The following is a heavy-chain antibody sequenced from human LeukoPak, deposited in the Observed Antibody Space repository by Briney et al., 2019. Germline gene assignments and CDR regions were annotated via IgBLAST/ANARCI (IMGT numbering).Heavy chain of an antibody. D-gene: IGHD3-10*01. J-gene: IGHJ4*02. CDR3: ARVLNYYGSGSYGY. Sequence: PGGSLRLSCAASGFTFSSYSMNWVRQAPGKGLGWVSSISSSSSYIYYADSVKGRFTISRDNAKNSLYLQMSSLRAEDTAVYYCARVLNYYGSGSYGYWGQGTLVTVSS. CDR2: ISSSSSYI. CDR1: GFTFSSYS. V-gene: IGHV3-21*01.